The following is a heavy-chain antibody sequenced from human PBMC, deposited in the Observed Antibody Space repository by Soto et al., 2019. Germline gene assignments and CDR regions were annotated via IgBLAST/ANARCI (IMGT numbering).Heavy chain of an antibody. CDR1: GFTFSSHW. V-gene: IGHV3-74*01. CDR2: INSDGSST. CDR3: VRGAPLDY. J-gene: IGHJ4*02. Sequence: AGSLILSCAASGFTFSSHWMHWVRQAPGSGLVCVSRINSDGSSTAYSDSVKGRFTISRDHAKNTLYLQMDSLRAENTAVYSCVRGAPLDYWGRG.